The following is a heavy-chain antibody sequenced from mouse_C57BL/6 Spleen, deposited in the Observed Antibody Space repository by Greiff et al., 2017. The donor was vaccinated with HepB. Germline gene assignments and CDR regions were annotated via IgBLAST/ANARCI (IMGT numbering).Heavy chain of an antibody. J-gene: IGHJ4*01. CDR3: ASGGVRSDYAIHY. CDR1: GNSFTNYL. Sequence: VQLQQSGAELVRPGTSVKVSCKASGNSFTNYLIEGVKQRPGQGLEWIGVINPGSGGTNYNEKFKGKATLTADKSSSTAYMQLSSLTSEDSAVYFCASGGVRSDYAIHYWGQGTSVTVSS. V-gene: IGHV1-54*01. CDR2: INPGSGGT.